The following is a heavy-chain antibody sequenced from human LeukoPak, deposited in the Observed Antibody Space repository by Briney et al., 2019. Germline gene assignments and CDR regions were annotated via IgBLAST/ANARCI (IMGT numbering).Heavy chain of an antibody. CDR1: GVSLSSYY. CDR3: ARGLIGSGSYYPFDY. D-gene: IGHD3-10*01. Sequence: PSETLSLTCAVSGVSLSSYYTSWVRQPPGKGLEWGGHIYTSVSANYNPSLKSRVTMSVDTSKNQFSLKLSSVTAAATAVYYCARGLIGSGSYYPFDYWGQGTLVTVSS. CDR2: IYTSVSA. V-gene: IGHV4-59*10. J-gene: IGHJ4*02.